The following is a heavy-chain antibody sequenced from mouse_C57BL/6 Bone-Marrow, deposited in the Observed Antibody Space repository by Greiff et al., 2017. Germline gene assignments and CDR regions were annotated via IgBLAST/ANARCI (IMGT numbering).Heavy chain of an antibody. J-gene: IGHJ4*01. CDR2: IDPSDSET. CDR1: GYTFTSYW. CDR3: AREGWSYYYAMDY. D-gene: IGHD2-3*01. Sequence: QVQLQQPGAELERPGSSVKLSCKASGYTFTSYWMHWVKQRPIQGLEWIGNIDPSDSETHYNQKFKDKATLTVDKSSSTAYMQLSSLTSEDSAVYYCAREGWSYYYAMDYWGQGTSVTVSS. V-gene: IGHV1-52*01.